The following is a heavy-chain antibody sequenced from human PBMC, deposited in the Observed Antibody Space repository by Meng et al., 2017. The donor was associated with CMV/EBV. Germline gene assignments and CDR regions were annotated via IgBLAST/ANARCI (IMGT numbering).Heavy chain of an antibody. CDR2: ISGSGGNT. CDR1: GFSFSSFA. CDR3: AKTRYSGSYGVDY. Sequence: CAVSGFSFSSFAMSWGSQAPGKGLEWISAISGSGGNTYYADSVKGRFTISRDNSKNTLDLQLNSLRADDTAVYYCAKTRYSGSYGVDYWGQGTLVTVSS. D-gene: IGHD1-26*01. J-gene: IGHJ4*02. V-gene: IGHV3-23*01.